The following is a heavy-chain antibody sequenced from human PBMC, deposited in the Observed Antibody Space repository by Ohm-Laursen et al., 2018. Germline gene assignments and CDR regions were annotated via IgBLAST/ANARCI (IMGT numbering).Heavy chain of an antibody. V-gene: IGHV1-8*01. Sequence: ASVKVSCKASGYTFTSYDIHWVRQATGQGLEWMGWMNPNRGNTGYTQKFQGRVTMTRNTSRSTAYMELTNLRSEDTAVYYCARCMGGSGTYYLGYWGQGTLVTVSS. D-gene: IGHD3-10*01. CDR3: ARCMGGSGTYYLGY. CDR2: MNPNRGNT. J-gene: IGHJ4*02. CDR1: GYTFTSYD.